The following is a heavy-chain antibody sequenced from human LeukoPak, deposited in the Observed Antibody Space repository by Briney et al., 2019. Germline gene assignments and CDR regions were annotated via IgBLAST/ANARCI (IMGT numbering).Heavy chain of an antibody. V-gene: IGHV1-3*04. CDR3: ARGRGSFSLDY. D-gene: IGHD1-26*01. CDR1: GYSFTKYP. J-gene: IGHJ4*02. CDR2: INTAKDDI. Sequence: ASVKVSCKASGYSFTKYPLHWVRRATGQSLEWMGWINTAKDDIKYSQKFQDRVTITSDTSASTAYVGLSSLTSEDTAVYYCARGRGSFSLDYWGQGTLVTVSS.